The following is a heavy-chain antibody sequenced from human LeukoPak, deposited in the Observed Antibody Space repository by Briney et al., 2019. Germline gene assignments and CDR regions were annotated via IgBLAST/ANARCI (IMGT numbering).Heavy chain of an antibody. Sequence: GGSLRLSCAASGFTFNTYWMTWVRQAPGRGLEWVANIKQDGSEKYYVDSVKGRFTISRDNAKNSLYLQMNSLRAEDTAVYYCAREKYYYGSGRNAFDIWGQGTMVTVSS. CDR2: IKQDGSEK. CDR3: AREKYYYGSGRNAFDI. J-gene: IGHJ3*02. CDR1: GFTFNTYW. V-gene: IGHV3-7*01. D-gene: IGHD3-10*01.